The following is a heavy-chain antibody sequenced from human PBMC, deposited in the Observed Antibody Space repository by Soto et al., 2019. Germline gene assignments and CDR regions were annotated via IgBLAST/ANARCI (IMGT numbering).Heavy chain of an antibody. Sequence: QVHLQESGPGLVKPSQTLSLTCTVSGGSLTSNGYYWSWIRQRPEKGLEWLGYIYYSGTTHFNPSLKSRLSISMDTSNNQFSLTLTSVTAADTAVYFCARDLLYRAVFEIWGQGTLVTVSA. J-gene: IGHJ3*02. D-gene: IGHD3-3*01. CDR3: ARDLLYRAVFEI. CDR2: IYYSGTT. V-gene: IGHV4-31*03. CDR1: GGSLTSNGYY.